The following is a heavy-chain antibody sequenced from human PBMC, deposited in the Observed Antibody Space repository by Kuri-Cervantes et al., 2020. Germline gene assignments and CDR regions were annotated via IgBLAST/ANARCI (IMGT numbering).Heavy chain of an antibody. CDR2: IYTSGST. D-gene: IGHD2-2*01. CDR1: GGSIGSGSYY. V-gene: IGHV4-61*02. J-gene: IGHJ6*02. Sequence: SETLSLTCTVSGGSIGSGSYYWSWIRQPAGKGLEWIGRIYTSGSTNYNPSLKSRVTISVDTSKNQFSLKLSSVTAADTAVYYCARGRYCSSTSCYAGYYYYGMDVWGQGTTVTVSS. CDR3: ARGRYCSSTSCYAGYYYYGMDV.